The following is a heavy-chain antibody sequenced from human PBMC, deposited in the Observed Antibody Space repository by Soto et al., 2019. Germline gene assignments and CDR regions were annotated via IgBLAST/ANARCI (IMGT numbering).Heavy chain of an antibody. CDR2: IYKSTTT. CDR1: GDSISTVDYF. J-gene: IGHJ5*01. V-gene: IGHV4-30-4*01. Sequence: SETLSLTCSVSGDSISTVDYFWAWIRQPPGQALEYIGYIYKSTTTYYNPSFESRVAISLDTSKSQFSLNVTLVTAAETAVVFRARGRYCLTGRCFPNWFDSWGQVILVTVS. CDR3: ARGRYCLTGRCFPNWFDS. D-gene: IGHD1-1*01.